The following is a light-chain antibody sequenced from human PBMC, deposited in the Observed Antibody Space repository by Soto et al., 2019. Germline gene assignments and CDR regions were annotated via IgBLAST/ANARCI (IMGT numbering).Light chain of an antibody. CDR1: QTISSW. Sequence: DIQMTQSPSTLSGSVGDRVTITCRASQTISSWLAWYQQKPGKAPKLLIYKASTLKSGVPSRFSGSGSGTEFTPTISSLHPDDFETYYCQHYNSYSEAFGQGTKVDIK. CDR3: QHYNSYSEA. V-gene: IGKV1-5*03. CDR2: KAS. J-gene: IGKJ1*01.